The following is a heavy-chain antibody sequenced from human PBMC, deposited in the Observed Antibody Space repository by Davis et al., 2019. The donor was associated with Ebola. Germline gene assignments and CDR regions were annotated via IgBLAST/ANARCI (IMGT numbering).Heavy chain of an antibody. V-gene: IGHV4-59*01. D-gene: IGHD5-18*01. CDR2: MFHNGAT. CDR3: ARLRRVDTAMVYYYYGMDV. CDR1: GGSITTYY. Sequence: SETLSLTCAVSGGSITTYYWTWIRQPPGKGLEWIGYMFHNGATHYNPSLKSRVTISVDTSKNQCSLKLSSVTAADTAVYYCARLRRVDTAMVYYYYGMDVWGKGTTVTVSS. J-gene: IGHJ6*04.